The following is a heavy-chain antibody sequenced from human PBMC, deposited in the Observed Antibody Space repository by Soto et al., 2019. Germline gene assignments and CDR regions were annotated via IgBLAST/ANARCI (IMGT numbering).Heavy chain of an antibody. D-gene: IGHD1-20*01. V-gene: IGHV1-18*01. CDR2: ISAYNGDT. J-gene: IGHJ6*04. CDR1: GYTFSNYG. CDR3: ARDDYLTGAVYYYGMDV. Sequence: QVQLVQSGAEVKKPGASVKVSCKASGYTFSNYGISWVRQAPGEGLEWMGWISAYNGDTNYAQKLQGRVTMTTDTTTNTAYMELRRLTSDDTAVYYCARDDYLTGAVYYYGMDVWGRETTVTVS.